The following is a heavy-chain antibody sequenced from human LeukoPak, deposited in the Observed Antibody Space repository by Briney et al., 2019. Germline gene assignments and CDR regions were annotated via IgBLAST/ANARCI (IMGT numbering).Heavy chain of an antibody. CDR3: ARYVSGGSTTYYYYIDV. J-gene: IGHJ6*03. D-gene: IGHD2-15*01. CDR2: ISYDGSNK. CDR1: GFTFSTYA. V-gene: IGHV3-30*04. Sequence: GGSLRLSCAASGFTFSTYAIHWVRQTPGKGLEWVAVISYDGSNKYYADSVKGRFTISRDNSKNMLSLQMNSLRPEDTAVYYCARYVSGGSTTYYYYIDVWGKGTTVTVSS.